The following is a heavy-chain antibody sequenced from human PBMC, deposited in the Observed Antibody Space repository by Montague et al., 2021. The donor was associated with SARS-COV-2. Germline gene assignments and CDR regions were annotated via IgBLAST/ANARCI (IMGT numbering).Heavy chain of an antibody. Sequence: SETLSLTCTVSGGSISSSSYYWGWIRQPPGKGLEWIGSIYYSGSTYYNPSLKSRVTISADTSKNQFSLKLSSVTAADTAVYYCARDGGAVATFLGVGGLRGRLNWFDPWGQGTLVIVSS. CDR1: GGSISSSSYY. J-gene: IGHJ5*02. CDR2: IYYSGST. D-gene: IGHD5-12*01. V-gene: IGHV4-39*07. CDR3: ARDGGAVATFLGVGGLRGRLNWFDP.